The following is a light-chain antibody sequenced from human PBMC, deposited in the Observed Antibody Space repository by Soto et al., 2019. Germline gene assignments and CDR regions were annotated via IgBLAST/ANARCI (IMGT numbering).Light chain of an antibody. CDR2: YAA. CDR3: QQRNNWPQT. V-gene: IGKV3-11*01. CDR1: QSVSSW. Sequence: DIVLTQSPATLSVSLGDRATLTCRASQSVSSWLAWYQQKPGQAPRHLLIYAANSANGIPARFSSSGSGTNVSPPISSLEPEDFVVYYCQQRNNWPQTFGQGTKVDIK. J-gene: IGKJ1*01.